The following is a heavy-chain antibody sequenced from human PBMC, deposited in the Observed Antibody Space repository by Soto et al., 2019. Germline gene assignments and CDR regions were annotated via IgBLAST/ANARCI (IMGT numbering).Heavy chain of an antibody. D-gene: IGHD6-6*01. CDR3: TRDALVVGPNWFDP. J-gene: IGHJ5*02. V-gene: IGHV3-49*04. Sequence: GGSLRLSCTASGFTFGDYAMSWVRQAPGKGLEWVGFIRSKAYGGTTEYAASVKGRFTISRDDSKSIAYLQMNSLKTEDTAVYYCTRDALVVGPNWFDPWGQGTLVTVSS. CDR2: IRSKAYGGTT. CDR1: GFTFGDYA.